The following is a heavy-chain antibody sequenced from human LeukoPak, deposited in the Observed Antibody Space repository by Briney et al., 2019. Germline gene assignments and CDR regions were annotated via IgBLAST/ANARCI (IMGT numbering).Heavy chain of an antibody. Sequence: TSETLSLTCAVYGGSFSGYYWSWIRQPPRKGLEWIGEINHSGSTNYNPSLKSRVTISVDTSKNQFSLKLSSVTAADTAVYYCARGQTIVGATGDFWGQGTLVTVSS. CDR1: GGSFSGYY. J-gene: IGHJ4*02. D-gene: IGHD1-26*01. CDR3: ARGQTIVGATGDF. CDR2: INHSGST. V-gene: IGHV4-34*01.